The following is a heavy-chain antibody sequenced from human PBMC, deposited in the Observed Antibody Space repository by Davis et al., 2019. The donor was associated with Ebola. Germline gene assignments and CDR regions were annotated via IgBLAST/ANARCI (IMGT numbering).Heavy chain of an antibody. J-gene: IGHJ6*02. V-gene: IGHV1-8*02. CDR1: GYTLVSYY. D-gene: IGHD3-9*01. Sequence: AASVKVSCKASGYTLVSYYAHWVRQAPGQGLEWMGWMNPNSGNTGYAQKFQGRVTMTRNTSISTAYMELSSLRSEDTAVYYCARGIVNFDWLSNYYYYYGMDVWGQGTTVTVSS. CDR2: MNPNSGNT. CDR3: ARGIVNFDWLSNYYYYYGMDV.